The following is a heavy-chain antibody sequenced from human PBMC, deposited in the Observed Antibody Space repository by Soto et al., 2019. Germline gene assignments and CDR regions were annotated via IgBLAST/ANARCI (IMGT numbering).Heavy chain of an antibody. D-gene: IGHD2-21*02. CDR1: GFTFSSYG. V-gene: IGHV3-30*19. CDR3: ARDQRNPYGGGDCYSVAFVR. J-gene: IGHJ4*02. CDR2: ISNAGANK. Sequence: QEQLVESGGGVVQAGGSLRLSCAASGFTFSSYGIHWVRQAPGKGLEWVAHISNAGANKYYADSVKGRFTSSRDNSKNTLSLQMNSLRAADTAVYYCARDQRNPYGGGDCYSVAFVRWGQGTLVTVSS.